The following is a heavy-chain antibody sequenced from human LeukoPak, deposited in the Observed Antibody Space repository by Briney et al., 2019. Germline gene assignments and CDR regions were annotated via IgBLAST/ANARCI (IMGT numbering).Heavy chain of an antibody. CDR2: INHSGST. D-gene: IGHD6-19*01. V-gene: IGHV4-34*01. Sequence: SETPSLTCAVYGGSFSDYYWSWIRQPPGKGLEWIGEINHSGSTNYNPSLKSRVTISVDTSKNQFSLKLSSVTAADTAVYYCAVGAVAGGPFDYWGQGTLVTVSS. J-gene: IGHJ4*02. CDR1: GGSFSDYY. CDR3: AVGAVAGGPFDY.